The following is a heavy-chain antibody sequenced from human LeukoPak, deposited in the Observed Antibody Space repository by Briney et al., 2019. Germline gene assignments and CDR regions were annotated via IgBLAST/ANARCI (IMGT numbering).Heavy chain of an antibody. V-gene: IGHV4-4*07. Sequence: SETLSLTCTVSGGSISSYYWSWIRQPAGKGLEWIGRIYTSGSTNYNPSLKSRVTMSVDTSKNQFSLKLSSVTAADTAVYYCGSSTVVTRYYYYYGMDVWGQGTTVTVSS. D-gene: IGHD4-23*01. CDR2: IYTSGST. CDR3: GSSTVVTRYYYYYGMDV. CDR1: GGSISSYY. J-gene: IGHJ6*02.